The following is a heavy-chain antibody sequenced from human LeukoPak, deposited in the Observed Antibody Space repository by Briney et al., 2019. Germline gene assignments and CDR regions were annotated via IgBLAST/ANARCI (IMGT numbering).Heavy chain of an antibody. V-gene: IGHV4-61*02. D-gene: IGHD3-22*01. CDR2: IYTSGST. J-gene: IGHJ4*02. CDR3: ATYSSGYRAIDY. CDR1: GGSISSGSYY. Sequence: PSETLSLTCTVSGGSISSGSYYWSWIRQPAGKGLEWIGRIYTSGSTNYNPSLKSRVTISVDTSKNQFSLKLSSVTAADTAVYYCATYSSGYRAIDYWGQGTLVTVSS.